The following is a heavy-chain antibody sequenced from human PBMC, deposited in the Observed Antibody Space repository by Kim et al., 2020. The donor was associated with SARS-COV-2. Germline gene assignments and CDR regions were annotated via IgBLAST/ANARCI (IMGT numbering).Heavy chain of an antibody. CDR3: ARVRSPVVEALDY. V-gene: IGHV4-59*13. D-gene: IGHD2-15*01. CDR2: IYYSGST. J-gene: IGHJ4*02. Sequence: SETLSLTCTVSGGSISSYYWSWIRQPPGKGLEWIGYIYYSGSTNYNPSLKSRVTISVDTSKNQFSLKLSSVTAADTAVYYCARVRSPVVEALDYWGQGTLVTVSS. CDR1: GGSISSYY.